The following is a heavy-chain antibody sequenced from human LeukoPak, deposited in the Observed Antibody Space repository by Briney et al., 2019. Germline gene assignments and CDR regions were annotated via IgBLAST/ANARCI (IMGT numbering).Heavy chain of an antibody. CDR3: VRESRIMTTVRYWFDP. D-gene: IGHD1-1*01. J-gene: IGHJ5*02. V-gene: IGHV4-38-2*02. CDR1: GYSISSGYY. Sequence: SETLSLTCTVSGYSISSGYYWGWIRQPPGKGLEWIGSIYHSGSTYYNPSLKSRVTISLDTSNNQFSVKLNSVTAADTAVYYCVRESRIMTTVRYWFDPWGQGTLVTVSS. CDR2: IYHSGST.